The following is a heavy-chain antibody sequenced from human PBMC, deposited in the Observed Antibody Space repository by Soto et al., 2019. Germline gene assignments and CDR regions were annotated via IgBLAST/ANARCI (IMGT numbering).Heavy chain of an antibody. CDR1: GYTFTSYG. CDR2: ISAYNGNT. CDR3: ARDLRVAVAGRWFDP. J-gene: IGHJ5*02. D-gene: IGHD6-19*01. V-gene: IGHV1-18*01. Sequence: ASVKVSCKASGYTFTSYGISWVRQAPGQGLEWMGWISAYNGNTNYAQKLQGRVTMTTDTSTSTAYMELRSLRSDDTAVYYCARDLRVAVAGRWFDPWGQGTLVTVSS.